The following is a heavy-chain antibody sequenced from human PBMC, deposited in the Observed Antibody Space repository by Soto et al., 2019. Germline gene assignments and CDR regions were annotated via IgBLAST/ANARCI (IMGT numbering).Heavy chain of an antibody. D-gene: IGHD6-19*01. CDR2: ISTNGGST. CDR3: AKSRGWYDFDY. CDR1: GFTFSSYA. J-gene: IGHJ4*02. V-gene: IGHV3-64*04. Sequence: PGGSLRLSCSASGFTFSSYAMHWVRQAPGKGLEYVSSISTNGGSTHYADSVKGRFTISRDNSKNTLYLQMNSLRVEDTAVYYCAKSRGWYDFDYWGQGALVTVSS.